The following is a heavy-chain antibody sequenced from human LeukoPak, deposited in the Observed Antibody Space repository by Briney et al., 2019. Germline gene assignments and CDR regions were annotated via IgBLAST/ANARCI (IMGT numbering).Heavy chain of an antibody. CDR3: AKDLDIVATITGN. CDR1: GYSFSTNM. V-gene: IGHV3-23*01. D-gene: IGHD5-12*01. Sequence: HPGGSLRLSCVVSGYSFSTNMMTWVRQAPGKGLEWVSGVSGSGGSTYYADSVKGRFTISRDNSKNTLYLQMNSLRAEDTAVYYCAKDLDIVATITGNWGQGTLVTVSS. CDR2: VSGSGGST. J-gene: IGHJ4*02.